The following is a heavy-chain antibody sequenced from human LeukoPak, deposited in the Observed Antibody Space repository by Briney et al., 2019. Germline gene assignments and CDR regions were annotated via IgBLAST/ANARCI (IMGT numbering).Heavy chain of an antibody. J-gene: IGHJ4*02. V-gene: IGHV4-59*08. Sequence: SETLSLTCTVSGGSISSYYWSWIRQPPRKGLEWIGYSYYSGSANYNPSHKSRVTISVDTSNNPFSLKLRSVTAADTAVYSCASRRYYYGSGRYSYYFDDWGQGTLVTVSS. D-gene: IGHD3-10*01. CDR1: GGSISSYY. CDR2: SYYSGSA. CDR3: ASRRYYYGSGRYSYYFDD.